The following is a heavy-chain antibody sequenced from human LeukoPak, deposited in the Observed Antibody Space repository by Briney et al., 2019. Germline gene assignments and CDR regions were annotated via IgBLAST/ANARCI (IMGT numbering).Heavy chain of an antibody. CDR2: IFSSGTST. CDR1: GFIFINYA. V-gene: IGHV3-23*05. CDR3: AEIKRRVIAFGGIIVD. J-gene: IGHJ4*02. D-gene: IGHD3-16*02. Sequence: GGSLRVSCVASGFIFINYAMSWVRQARGKGLEWVSGIFSSGTSTYYADSVNGRFTISRDNSNNTLYLQMNSLRAEDTAVYYCAEIKRRVIAFGGIIVDWGQGTLVTVSS.